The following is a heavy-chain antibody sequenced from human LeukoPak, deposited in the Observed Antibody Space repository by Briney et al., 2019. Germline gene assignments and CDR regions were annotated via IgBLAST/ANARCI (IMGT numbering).Heavy chain of an antibody. CDR1: GGTFSSYA. J-gene: IGHJ5*02. V-gene: IGHV1-69*05. CDR3: AREYCGGDCYRGNWFDP. CDR2: IIPIFGTA. Sequence: SVKVSCKASGGTFSSYAICWVRQAPGQGLEWMGGIIPIFGTANYAQKFQGRVTITTDESTSTAYMELSSLRSEDTAVYYCAREYCGGDCYRGNWFDPWGQGTLVTVSS. D-gene: IGHD2-21*02.